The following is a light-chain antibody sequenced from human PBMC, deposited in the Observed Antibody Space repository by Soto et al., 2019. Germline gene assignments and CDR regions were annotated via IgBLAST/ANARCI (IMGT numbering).Light chain of an antibody. V-gene: IGKV1-6*02. CDR2: AAT. CDR1: QGIGND. Sequence: AIQMAQSPSSLSASVGDRVTITCRASQGIGNDVGWYQQKPGKAPKLLLYAATTVQSGGPSRFSGTRSGTDFTLTISSLQPEDFATYYCLQDHNYPLTFGGGTKVEIK. J-gene: IGKJ4*01. CDR3: LQDHNYPLT.